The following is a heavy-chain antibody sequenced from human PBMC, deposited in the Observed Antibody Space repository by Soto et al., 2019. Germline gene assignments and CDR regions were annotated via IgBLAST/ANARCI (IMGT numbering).Heavy chain of an antibody. Sequence: QVQLQASGPGLVKPSETLSLTCTVSGGSISSYYWSWIRQPPGKGLEWIGYIYYSGSTNYNPSLKRRVTISVDTSKNQCSLKLSSVTAADAALYYCARTYGRNFDYWGQGTLVTVSS. CDR3: ARTYGRNFDY. J-gene: IGHJ4*02. CDR2: IYYSGST. D-gene: IGHD3-10*01. V-gene: IGHV4-59*01. CDR1: GGSISSYY.